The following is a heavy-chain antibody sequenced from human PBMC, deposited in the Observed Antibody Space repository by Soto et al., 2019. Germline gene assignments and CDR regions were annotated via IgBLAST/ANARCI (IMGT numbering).Heavy chain of an antibody. CDR3: VKDRGGYCSSTSCYSSWFDP. CDR2: ISSNGGST. Sequence: GGSLRLSCSASGFTFSSYAMHWVRQAPGKGLEYVSAISSNGGSTYCADSVKGRFTISRDNSKNTLYLQMSSLRAEDTAVYYCVKDRGGYCSSTSCYSSWFDPWGQGTLVTVSS. V-gene: IGHV3-64D*06. J-gene: IGHJ5*02. CDR1: GFTFSSYA. D-gene: IGHD2-2*02.